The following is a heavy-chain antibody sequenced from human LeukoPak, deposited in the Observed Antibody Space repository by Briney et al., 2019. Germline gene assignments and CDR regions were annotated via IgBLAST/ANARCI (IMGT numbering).Heavy chain of an antibody. D-gene: IGHD3-22*01. CDR3: ARDRDSSGYYSD. CDR1: GFTFSSYS. CDR2: ISSSSSYI. Sequence: PGGSLRPSCAASGFTFSSYSMIWVRQAPGKGLEWVSSISSSSSYIYYADSVKGRFTISRDNAKNSLYLQMNSLRAEDTAVYYCARDRDSSGYYSDWGQGTLVTVSS. J-gene: IGHJ4*02. V-gene: IGHV3-21*01.